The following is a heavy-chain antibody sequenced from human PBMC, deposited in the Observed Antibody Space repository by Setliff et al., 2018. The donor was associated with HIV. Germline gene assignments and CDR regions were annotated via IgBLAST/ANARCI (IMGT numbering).Heavy chain of an antibody. CDR3: ARVRYCSGGSCYGGEYWFDP. D-gene: IGHD2-15*01. Sequence: ASVKVSCKASGYTFTSYYIHWVRQAPGQGLEWMGVIHPSGGSTSYAQSFQDRVTMTRDTSTSTVYMELSSLRSADTAVDYCARVRYCSGGSCYGGEYWFDPWGQGTLVTVSS. V-gene: IGHV1-46*01. CDR2: IHPSGGST. J-gene: IGHJ5*02. CDR1: GYTFTSYY.